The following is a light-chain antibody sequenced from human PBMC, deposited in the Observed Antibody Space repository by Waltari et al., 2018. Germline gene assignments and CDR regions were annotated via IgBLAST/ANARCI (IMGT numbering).Light chain of an antibody. CDR2: WAS. J-gene: IGKJ2*01. CDR3: QQYYDTPRT. Sequence: DIVMTQSPDSLAVSLGEGATINCKSSQNILYNSNNKNYLAWYQQKPRQPPKLLIYWASTRESGVPDRFSGSGSGTDFTLTISSLQAEDVAVYYCQQYYDTPRTFGQGTKLEIK. CDR1: QNILYNSNNKNY. V-gene: IGKV4-1*01.